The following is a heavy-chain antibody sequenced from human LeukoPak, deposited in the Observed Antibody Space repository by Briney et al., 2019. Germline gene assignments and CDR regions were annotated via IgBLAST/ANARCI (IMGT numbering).Heavy chain of an antibody. CDR1: GFTFSSYS. J-gene: IGHJ6*03. CDR2: ISSSSSYI. V-gene: IGHV3-21*01. Sequence: GSLRLSCAASGFTFSSYSMNWVRQAPGKGLEWVSSISSSSSYIYYADSVKGRFTISRDNAKNSLYLQMNSLRAEDTAVYYCAKDTVKVTTIRRVPHYMDVWGKGTTVTISS. D-gene: IGHD5-12*01. CDR3: AKDTVKVTTIRRVPHYMDV.